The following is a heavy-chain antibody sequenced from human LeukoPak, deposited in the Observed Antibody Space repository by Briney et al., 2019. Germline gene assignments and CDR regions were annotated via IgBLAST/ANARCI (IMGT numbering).Heavy chain of an antibody. CDR1: GYTFTGYY. V-gene: IGHV1-2*02. J-gene: IGHJ4*02. D-gene: IGHD2-15*01. CDR2: INPNSGGA. CDR3: ARDYGCSGGSCYSLPNDY. Sequence: ASVKVSCKASGYTFTGYYIHWVRQAPGQGLEWVGWINPNSGGAKYAQKFQDRVTMTRDTSISTAYMGLSRLRSDDTAVYYCARDYGCSGGSCYSLPNDYWGQGTLVTVSS.